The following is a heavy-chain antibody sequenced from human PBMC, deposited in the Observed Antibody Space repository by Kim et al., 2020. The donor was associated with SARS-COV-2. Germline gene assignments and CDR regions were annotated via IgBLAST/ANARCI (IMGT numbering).Heavy chain of an antibody. V-gene: IGHV1-3*01. J-gene: IGHJ4*02. D-gene: IGHD6-19*01. CDR2: INAGNGNT. Sequence: ASVKVSCKASGYTFTSYAMHWVRQAPGQRLEWMGWINAGNGNTKYSQKFQGRVTITRDTSASTAYMELSSLRSEDTAVYYCARGQERHGYSSGWYVGYWGQGTLVTVSS. CDR1: GYTFTSYA. CDR3: ARGQERHGYSSGWYVGY.